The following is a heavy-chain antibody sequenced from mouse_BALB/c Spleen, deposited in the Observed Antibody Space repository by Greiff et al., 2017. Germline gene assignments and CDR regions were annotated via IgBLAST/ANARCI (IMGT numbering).Heavy chain of an antibody. CDR2: ISSGSSTI. CDR3: ARELNAMDY. CDR1: GFTFSSFG. Sequence: EVKLQESGGGLVQPGGSRKLSCAASGFTFSSFGMHWVRQAPEKGLEWVAYISSGSSTIYYADTVKGRFTISRDNPKNTLFLQMTSLRSEDTAMYYCARELNAMDYWGQGTSVTVSS. V-gene: IGHV5-17*02. J-gene: IGHJ4*01.